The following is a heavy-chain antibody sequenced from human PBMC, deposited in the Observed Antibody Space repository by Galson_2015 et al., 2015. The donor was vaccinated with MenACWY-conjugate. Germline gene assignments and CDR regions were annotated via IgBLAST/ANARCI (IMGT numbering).Heavy chain of an antibody. J-gene: IGHJ4*02. CDR1: GYTFSSYH. CDR2: INPSGGGT. V-gene: IGHV1-46*01. D-gene: IGHD2-2*01. Sequence: SVEVSCKASGYTFSSYHMHWVRQAPGQGLEWMGIINPSGGGTSSAQKFQGRVTMTRDTPTSTVYMELSSLRSEDTAVYYCARVGYCSSPTCYLAFFDYWGQGTLVTVSS. CDR3: ARVGYCSSPTCYLAFFDY.